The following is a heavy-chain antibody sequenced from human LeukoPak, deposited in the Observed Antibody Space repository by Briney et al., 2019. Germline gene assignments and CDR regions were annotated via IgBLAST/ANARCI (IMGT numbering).Heavy chain of an antibody. CDR1: GYSISSGYY. Sequence: SETLSLTCTVSGYSISSGYYWGWIRQPPGKGLEWIGSIYHSGITYYNPSLKSRVTISLDTSKNQFPLNLSSVTAADTAVYYCARVRAADFDYWGQGTLVTVSS. J-gene: IGHJ4*02. D-gene: IGHD6-13*01. V-gene: IGHV4-38-2*02. CDR2: IYHSGIT. CDR3: ARVRAADFDY.